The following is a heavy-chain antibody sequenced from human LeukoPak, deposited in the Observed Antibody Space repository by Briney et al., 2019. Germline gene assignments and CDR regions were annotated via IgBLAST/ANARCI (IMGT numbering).Heavy chain of an antibody. V-gene: IGHV3-23*01. Sequence: GGSLRLSCAASGFTFSSYAMSWVRQAPGKGLEWVSAISGSGGSTYYADSVKGRFTISRDNSKNTLYVQVNSLGTEDTAAYYCAKGSYYDSSGSFYFDYWGQEPWSPSPQ. CDR3: AKGSYYDSSGSFYFDY. CDR2: ISGSGGST. CDR1: GFTFSSYA. J-gene: IGHJ4*01. D-gene: IGHD3-22*01.